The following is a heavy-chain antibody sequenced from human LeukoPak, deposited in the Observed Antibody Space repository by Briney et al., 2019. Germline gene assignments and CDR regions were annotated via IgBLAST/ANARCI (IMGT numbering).Heavy chain of an antibody. Sequence: PSQTLSLTCAISGDSVSRNTAGWNWIRQSPSRGLEWLGRTYYRSKWYFDFAPSVRNRLTINPDTSKNQFSLQLNSVTPEDTAVYYCARDPGSSSWYSIVAFDIWGQGTMVTVSS. CDR2: TYYRSKWYF. D-gene: IGHD6-13*01. V-gene: IGHV6-1*01. J-gene: IGHJ3*02. CDR3: ARDPGSSSWYSIVAFDI. CDR1: GDSVSRNTAG.